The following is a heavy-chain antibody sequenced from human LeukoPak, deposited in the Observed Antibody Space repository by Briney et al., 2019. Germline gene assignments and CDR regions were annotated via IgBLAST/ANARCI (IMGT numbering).Heavy chain of an antibody. Sequence: GGSLRLSCAASGFTFSDYYMSWIRQAPGKGLEWVSYISSSGSTIYYADSVKGRFTISRDNAKNSLYLQMNSLRAEDTAVYYCARDHSSSWYNGDGMDVWGQGTTVTVSS. V-gene: IGHV3-11*01. CDR3: ARDHSSSWYNGDGMDV. CDR2: ISSSGSTI. D-gene: IGHD6-13*01. J-gene: IGHJ6*02. CDR1: GFTFSDYY.